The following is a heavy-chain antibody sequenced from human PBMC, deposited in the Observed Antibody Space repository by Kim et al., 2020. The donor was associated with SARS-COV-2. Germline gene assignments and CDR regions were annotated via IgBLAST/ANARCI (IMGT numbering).Heavy chain of an antibody. V-gene: IGHV4-4*02. D-gene: IGHD1-20*01. J-gene: IGHJ4*02. CDR2: ISLGGST. CDR3: ARNINGGFAFAS. Sequence: SETLSLTCGVSGGSISSSNWWTWVRQPPEKGLEGIGEISLGGSTHYNPSLEGRVTISVDKSKNQFSLMLTSVTAADTAVYYCARNINGGFAFASWGQGILGPLSS. CDR1: GGSISSSNW.